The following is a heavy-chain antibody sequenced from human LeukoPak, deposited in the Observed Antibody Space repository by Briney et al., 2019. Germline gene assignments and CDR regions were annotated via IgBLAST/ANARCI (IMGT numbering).Heavy chain of an antibody. CDR1: GGSISSSSYY. J-gene: IGHJ4*02. Sequence: SETLSLTCTVSGGSISSSSYYWGWIRQPPGKGLEWIGSIYYSGSTYYNPSLKSRVTISVDTSKNQFSLKLSSVTAADTAVYYCARHPRYCSSTSCYGPGYFDYWGQGTLVTVSS. CDR3: ARHPRYCSSTSCYGPGYFDY. D-gene: IGHD2-2*01. V-gene: IGHV4-39*01. CDR2: IYYSGST.